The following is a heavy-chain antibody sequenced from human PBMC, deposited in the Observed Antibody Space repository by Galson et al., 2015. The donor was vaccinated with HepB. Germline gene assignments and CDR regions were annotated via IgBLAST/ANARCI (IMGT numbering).Heavy chain of an antibody. Sequence: SLRLSCAASGFTFSSYAMSWVRQAPGKGLEWVSAISGSGGSTYYADSVKGRFTISRDNSKNTLYLQMNSLRAEDTAVYYCAKDHSRLPGSSGIEYYWGQGTLVTVSS. J-gene: IGHJ4*02. V-gene: IGHV3-23*01. CDR2: ISGSGGST. CDR1: GFTFSSYA. D-gene: IGHD6-19*01. CDR3: AKDHSRLPGSSGIEYY.